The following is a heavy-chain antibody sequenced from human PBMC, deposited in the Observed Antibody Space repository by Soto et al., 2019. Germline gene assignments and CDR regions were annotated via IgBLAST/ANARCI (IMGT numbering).Heavy chain of an antibody. D-gene: IGHD1-26*01. V-gene: IGHV3-23*01. CDR2: ISGSGGST. Sequence: EVQLLESGGGLVQPGGSLRLSCAASGFTFSSYAMSWVRQAPGKGLEWVSAISGSGGSTYYADSVKGRFAISRDNSKNTLYLQMNSLRAEDTAVYYCAKVKGATTKLDYFDYWGQGTLVTVSS. J-gene: IGHJ4*02. CDR1: GFTFSSYA. CDR3: AKVKGATTKLDYFDY.